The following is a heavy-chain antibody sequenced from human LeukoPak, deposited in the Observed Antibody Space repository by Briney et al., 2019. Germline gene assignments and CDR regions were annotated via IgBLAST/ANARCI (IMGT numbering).Heavy chain of an antibody. CDR2: ISYDGHNT. CDR1: EITLSNYW. J-gene: IGHJ4*02. V-gene: IGHV3-74*01. Sequence: GGSLRLSCAASEITLSNYWIHWVRQAPGKGLVWVSRISYDGHNTNYADSVKGRFTISRDTAKKTLYLQMNSLRVDDTAVYYCTRGRSGWYHNFDYWGQGTLVTVSS. CDR3: TRGRSGWYHNFDY. D-gene: IGHD6-19*01.